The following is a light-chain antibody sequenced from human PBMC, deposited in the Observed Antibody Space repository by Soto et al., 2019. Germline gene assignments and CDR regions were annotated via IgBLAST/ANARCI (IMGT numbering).Light chain of an antibody. J-gene: IGKJ5*01. CDR1: PSVTNY. CDR2: DAS. V-gene: IGKV3-11*01. Sequence: EIVLTQSPATLSLSPGERATLSCRASPSVTNYLAWYQQKPGQAPRLLIYDASNRATGIPARFSGSGSGTDFTLTISRLEPEDFAVYYCQQRSNWPPITFGQGTRLEIK. CDR3: QQRSNWPPIT.